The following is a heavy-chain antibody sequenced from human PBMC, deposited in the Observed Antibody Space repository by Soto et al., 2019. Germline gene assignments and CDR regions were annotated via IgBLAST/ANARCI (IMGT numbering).Heavy chain of an antibody. CDR2: ISYDGSNK. V-gene: IGHV3-30*18. CDR3: AQDRTAILAEVSWLES. J-gene: IGHJ5*02. CDR1: GFTFNSHG. Sequence: SGGSLILSCVGSGFTFNSHGMHWVRQAPGKGLEWVAVISYDGSNKYYEESVKGRFTISRDNSRNTVYPQLNSLRAEDTALYYCAQDRTAILAEVSWLESWGQGTLVTVSS. D-gene: IGHD5-12*01.